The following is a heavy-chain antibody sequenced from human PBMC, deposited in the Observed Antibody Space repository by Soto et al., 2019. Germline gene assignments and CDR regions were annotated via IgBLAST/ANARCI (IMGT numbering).Heavy chain of an antibody. V-gene: IGHV1-2*02. D-gene: IGHD2-2*01. J-gene: IGHJ6*02. CDR3: ARDYLGGAMLPYSYYAMDV. CDR1: GYTFTGYY. CDR2: IDPSSGGT. Sequence: QVQLVQSGAEVKKPGASVKVSCKASGYTFTGYYMQWVRQAPGQGLEWMGWIDPSSGGTNYAQKFQGRVVMTRDTSINTAYMELSRLRSDDTVIYYCARDYLGGAMLPYSYYAMDVWGQGATVTVSS.